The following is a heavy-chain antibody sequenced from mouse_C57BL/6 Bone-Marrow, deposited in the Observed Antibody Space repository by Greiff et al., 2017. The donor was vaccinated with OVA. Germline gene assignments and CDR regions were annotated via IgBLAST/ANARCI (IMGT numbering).Heavy chain of an antibody. V-gene: IGHV1-61*01. CDR2: IYPSDSET. CDR3: ARGRAITTVDLDY. J-gene: IGHJ2*01. D-gene: IGHD1-1*01. CDR1: GYTFTSYW. Sequence: QVQLQQSGAELVRPWSSVKLSCKASGYTFTSYWMDWVKQRPGQGLEWIGNIYPSDSETHYNQKFKDKATLTVDKSSSTAYMQLSSLTSEDSAVYYCARGRAITTVDLDYWGQGTTLTVSS.